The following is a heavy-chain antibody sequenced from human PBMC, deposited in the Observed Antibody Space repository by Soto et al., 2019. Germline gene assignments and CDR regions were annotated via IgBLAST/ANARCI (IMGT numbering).Heavy chain of an antibody. CDR1: GYTFASYG. Sequence: QVQLVQSGAEVKKAGASVKVSCKASGYTFASYGISWVRLATGQGLEWMGWISGYNGDTNYAQKLQDRVTMTTDTSTSTVYMELRSLRSDDTVVYYCARGGRGVTLYFDYWGQGTLVTASS. D-gene: IGHD3-10*01. J-gene: IGHJ4*02. CDR2: ISGYNGDT. V-gene: IGHV1-18*01. CDR3: ARGGRGVTLYFDY.